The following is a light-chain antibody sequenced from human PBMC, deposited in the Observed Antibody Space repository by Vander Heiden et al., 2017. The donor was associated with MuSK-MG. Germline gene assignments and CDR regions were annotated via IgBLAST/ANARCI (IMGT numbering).Light chain of an antibody. J-gene: IGKJ4*01. Sequence: ESVLTQSPATLSLSPGESATLSYRASESVSTYLAWYQQKPGQSPRLLIFDASNRATGIPARFSGSGSGTDFTLTISSLETEDSAVYYCQQRSRWPPTFGGGTKVEIK. CDR1: ESVSTY. CDR2: DAS. CDR3: QQRSRWPPT. V-gene: IGKV3-11*01.